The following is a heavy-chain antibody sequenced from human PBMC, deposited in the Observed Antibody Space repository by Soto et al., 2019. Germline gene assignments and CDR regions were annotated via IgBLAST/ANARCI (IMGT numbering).Heavy chain of an antibody. CDR2: ISGSGGST. J-gene: IGHJ4*02. CDR1: GFTFSSYA. V-gene: IGHV3-23*01. Sequence: EVQLLESGGGLVQPGGSLRLSCAASGFTFSSYAMSWVRQAPGKGLEWVSAISGSGGSTYYADSVKGRFTISRDNSKNQLYPEMNSPRAEETAVYYRAKGSRRRAPGIIAGAGTGGLLWGQGTLVTVSS. D-gene: IGHD6-19*01. CDR3: AKGSRRRAPGIIAGAGTGGLL.